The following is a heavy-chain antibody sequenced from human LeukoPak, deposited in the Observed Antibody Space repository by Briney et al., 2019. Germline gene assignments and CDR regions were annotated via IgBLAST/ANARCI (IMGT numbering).Heavy chain of an antibody. D-gene: IGHD3-9*01. Sequence: PSETLSLTCAVAGASISVSEYFWGWIRQPPGTGLEWIGSIYHTGHTYYNPSLKSRVTISRDTSRNNFLLKLSSVTAADTAVYYCARLGYYDTSTGSRPSDSWGQGTLVTVSS. CDR1: GASISVSEYF. V-gene: IGHV4-39*02. CDR2: IYHTGHT. CDR3: ARLGYYDTSTGSRPSDS. J-gene: IGHJ4*02.